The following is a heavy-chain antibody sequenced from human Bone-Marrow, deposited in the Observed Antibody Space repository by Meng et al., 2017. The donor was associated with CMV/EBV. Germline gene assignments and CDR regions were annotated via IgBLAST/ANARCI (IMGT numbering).Heavy chain of an antibody. Sequence: SETLSLTCTVSGGSISSYYWSWIRQPAGKGLEWIGRIYTSGSTNYNPSLKSRVTMSVDTSKNQFSLKLSSVTAADTAVYCCAREVRKRWLQLHYFDYWGQGTLVTVSS. J-gene: IGHJ4*02. D-gene: IGHD5-24*01. CDR3: AREVRKRWLQLHYFDY. V-gene: IGHV4-4*07. CDR1: GGSISSYY. CDR2: IYTSGST.